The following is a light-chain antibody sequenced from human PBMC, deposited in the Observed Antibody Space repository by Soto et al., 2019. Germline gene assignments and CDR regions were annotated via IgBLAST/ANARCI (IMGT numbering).Light chain of an antibody. Sequence: TQSPSSLSASVGDRVTITCRASQSISSNYLAWYQQKPGQAPRLLIYGASSRATGIPDRFSGSGSGTDFTLTISRLEPEDFAVYFCQQYGSSPVTFGQGTKVDI. CDR2: GAS. V-gene: IGKV3-20*01. CDR1: QSISSNY. J-gene: IGKJ1*01. CDR3: QQYGSSPVT.